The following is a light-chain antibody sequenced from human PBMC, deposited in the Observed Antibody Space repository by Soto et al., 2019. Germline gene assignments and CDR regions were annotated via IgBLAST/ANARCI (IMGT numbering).Light chain of an antibody. Sequence: QSALTQPPSVSGAPGQRVTISCTGSSSNIGAGYDVHWYQQFPGTAPKLLIYGNSNRPSGVPDRFSGSKSGTSASLAITGLQAEDEADYYCQSYDSSLSGVFGSGTKV. CDR3: QSYDSSLSGV. CDR1: SSNIGAGYD. J-gene: IGLJ1*01. CDR2: GNS. V-gene: IGLV1-40*01.